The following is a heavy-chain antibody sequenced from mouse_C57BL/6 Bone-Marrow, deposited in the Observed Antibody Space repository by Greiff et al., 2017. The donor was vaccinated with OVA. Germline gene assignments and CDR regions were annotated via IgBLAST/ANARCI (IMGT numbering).Heavy chain of an antibody. V-gene: IGHV1-52*01. CDR3: ARTGDYYGSSFPY. CDR1: GYTFTSYW. D-gene: IGHD1-1*01. J-gene: IGHJ3*01. Sequence: VQLQQPGAELVRPGSSVKLSCKASGYTFTSYWMHWVKQRPIQGLEWIGHIYPADSETHYNQKFKVKATLTVDKSSSTAYMQLSSLTSEDSAVYYGARTGDYYGSSFPYWGKGALVTVSA. CDR2: IYPADSET.